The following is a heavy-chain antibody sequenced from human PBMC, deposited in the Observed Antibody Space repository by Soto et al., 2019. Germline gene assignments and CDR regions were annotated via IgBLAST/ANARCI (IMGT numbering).Heavy chain of an antibody. Sequence: EVQLVESGGGLVQPGGSLRLSCAASGFTFSSYWMHWVRQAPGKGLVWVSHIDSDGRSTTYADFVKGRFTISRDNAKNTLYRKMNSLRAEETAGYSCVIDDIGLGSDYWGLGTLVTVSS. V-gene: IGHV3-74*01. D-gene: IGHD6-19*01. CDR3: VIDDIGLGSDY. CDR2: IDSDGRST. J-gene: IGHJ4*02. CDR1: GFTFSSYW.